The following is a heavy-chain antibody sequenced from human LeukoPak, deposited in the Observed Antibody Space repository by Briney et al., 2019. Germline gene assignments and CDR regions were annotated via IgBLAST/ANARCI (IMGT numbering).Heavy chain of an antibody. CDR3: ARQLGIFSGFDI. Sequence: SETLSLTCSVSGGSISSTNKYWGWIRQPPGKRLEWIGSTFYTGSDYYKPSLKSRGTISVDTSKNQFSLKLSSVTAADTAAYYCARQLGIFSGFDIWGRGTMVTVSS. V-gene: IGHV4-39*01. J-gene: IGHJ3*02. CDR1: GGSISSTNKY. D-gene: IGHD1-26*01. CDR2: TFYTGSD.